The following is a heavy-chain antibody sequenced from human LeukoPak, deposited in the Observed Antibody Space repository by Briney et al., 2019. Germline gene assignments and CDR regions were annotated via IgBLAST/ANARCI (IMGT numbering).Heavy chain of an antibody. CDR1: GFTFGDYA. Sequence: GGSLRLSCTASGFTFGDYAMSWVRQAPGKGLEWVGFIRSKAYGGTTEYAASVKGRFTISRDDSKSIAYLQMNSLKTEDTAVYYCTSWYYDSSAHWGQGTLVTASS. V-gene: IGHV3-49*04. CDR2: IRSKAYGGTT. J-gene: IGHJ4*02. D-gene: IGHD3-22*01. CDR3: TSWYYDSSAH.